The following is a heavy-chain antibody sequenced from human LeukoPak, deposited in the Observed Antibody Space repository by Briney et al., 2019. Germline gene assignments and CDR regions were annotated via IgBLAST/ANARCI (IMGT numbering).Heavy chain of an antibody. D-gene: IGHD3-22*01. CDR1: GFTFDDYA. V-gene: IGHV3-43D*03. CDR3: AKDIRGGHDSSGYYFYDYYYGMDV. CDR2: ISWDGGRT. Sequence: GGSLRLSCAASGFTFDDYAMYWVRQAPGKGLEWVSLISWDGGRTYYADSVKGRFTISRDNSKNSLYLQMNSLRAEDTALYYCAKDIRGGHDSSGYYFYDYYYGMDVWGQGTTVTVSS. J-gene: IGHJ6*02.